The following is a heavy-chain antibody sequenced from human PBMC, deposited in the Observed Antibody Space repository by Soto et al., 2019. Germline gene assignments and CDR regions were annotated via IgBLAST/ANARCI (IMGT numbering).Heavy chain of an antibody. D-gene: IGHD5-18*01. CDR3: AAQGLPDYYYYYMDV. CDR1: SGSISSSNW. J-gene: IGHJ6*03. Sequence: SETLSLTCAVSSGSISSSNWWSWVRQPPGKGLEWIGEIYHSGSTNYNPSLKSRVTISVDKSKNQFSLKLSSVTAADTAVYYCAAQGLPDYYYYYMDVWGKGTTVT. V-gene: IGHV4-4*02. CDR2: IYHSGST.